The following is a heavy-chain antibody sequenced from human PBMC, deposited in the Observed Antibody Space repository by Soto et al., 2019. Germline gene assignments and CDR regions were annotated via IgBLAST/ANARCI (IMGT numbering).Heavy chain of an antibody. CDR2: ISSSSSYI. Sequence: GGSLRLSCAASGFTFSSYSMNWVRQAPGKGLEWVSSISSSSSYIYYADSVKGRFTISRDNAKNSLYLQMNSLRAEDTAVYYCARDKINWNYPPEFDYWGQGTLVTVSS. CDR3: ARDKINWNYPPEFDY. V-gene: IGHV3-21*01. D-gene: IGHD1-7*01. CDR1: GFTFSSYS. J-gene: IGHJ4*02.